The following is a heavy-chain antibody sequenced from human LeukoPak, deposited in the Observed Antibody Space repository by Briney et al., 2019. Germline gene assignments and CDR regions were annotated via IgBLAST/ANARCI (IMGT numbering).Heavy chain of an antibody. CDR2: INPNSGGT. D-gene: IGHD2-2*01. V-gene: IGHV1-2*02. Sequence: GASVKVSCKASGYTFTGYYMHWVRQAPGQGLEWMGWINPNSGGTNYAQKFQGRVTMTRDTSISTAYMELSRLRSDDTAVYYCARVTPYCSSTSCSPPGHAFDIWGQGTMVTVSS. J-gene: IGHJ3*02. CDR3: ARVTPYCSSTSCSPPGHAFDI. CDR1: GYTFTGYY.